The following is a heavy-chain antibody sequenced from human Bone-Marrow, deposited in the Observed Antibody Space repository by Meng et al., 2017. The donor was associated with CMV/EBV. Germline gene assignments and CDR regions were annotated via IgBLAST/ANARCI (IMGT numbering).Heavy chain of an antibody. CDR2: ISYDGSNR. J-gene: IGHJ3*02. CDR1: GFPFSSYT. CDR3: ARDNPELFYDAFDI. D-gene: IGHD1-26*01. V-gene: IGHV3-30*04. Sequence: GESLKISCAASGFPFSSYTMHWVRQAPGKGLEWVAIISYDGSNRNYADSVKGRFTVSRDNSNNTLYLQMNSLRVEDTAIYYCARDNPELFYDAFDIWGQGTMVTVSS.